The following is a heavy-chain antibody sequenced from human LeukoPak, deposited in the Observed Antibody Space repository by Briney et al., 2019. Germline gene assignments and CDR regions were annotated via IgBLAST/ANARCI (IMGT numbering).Heavy chain of an antibody. Sequence: GGSLRLSCAASGFTFSSYSMNWVRQAPGKGLEWVSSISSSSSYIYYADSVKGRFTISRDNAKNSLYLQMNSLRAEDTAVYYCARKVVLWFGELARTIYYFDYWGQGTLVTVSS. CDR1: GFTFSSYS. CDR3: ARKVVLWFGELARTIYYFDY. CDR2: ISSSSSYI. V-gene: IGHV3-21*01. J-gene: IGHJ4*02. D-gene: IGHD3-10*01.